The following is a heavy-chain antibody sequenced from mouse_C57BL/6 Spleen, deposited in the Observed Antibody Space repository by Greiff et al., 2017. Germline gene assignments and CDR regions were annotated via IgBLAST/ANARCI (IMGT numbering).Heavy chain of an antibody. D-gene: IGHD2-2*01. CDR1: GFTFSSYA. CDR2: ISDGGSYT. J-gene: IGHJ3*01. CDR3: ARSSGGYDWAY. V-gene: IGHV5-4*03. Sequence: EVKLVESGGGLVKPGGSLKLSCAASGFTFSSYAMSWVRQTPEKRLEWVATISDGGSYTYYPDNVKGRFTISRDNAKNNLYLQMSHLKAEDTAMYYCARSSGGYDWAYWGQGTLVTVSA.